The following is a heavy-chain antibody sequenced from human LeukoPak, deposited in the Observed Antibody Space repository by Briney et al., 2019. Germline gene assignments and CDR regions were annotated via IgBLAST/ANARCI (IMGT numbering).Heavy chain of an antibody. J-gene: IGHJ4*02. Sequence: GGSLRLSCAASGFTFSSYGMSWVRQAPGKGLEWVSTISGSAYNTYYADFVKGRFTISRDNSANTLYLQMNSLRAEDTALYYCAKHSGSYFIYYVDSWGQGTLVTVSS. CDR1: GFTFSSYG. V-gene: IGHV3-23*01. CDR2: ISGSAYNT. CDR3: AKHSGSYFIYYVDS. D-gene: IGHD1-26*01.